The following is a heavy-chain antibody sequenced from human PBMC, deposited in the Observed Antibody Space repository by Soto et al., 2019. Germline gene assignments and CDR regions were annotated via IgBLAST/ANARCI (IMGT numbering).Heavy chain of an antibody. J-gene: IGHJ5*02. V-gene: IGHV1-3*01. Sequence: ASVKVSCKASGYTFTSYGIHWVRQAPGQRLEWMGWINAANGDTKYSPKFQGRVTITRDTSASTAYMELSSLRSEDTAVYYCVRRHVSATGIDWFDPWGQGTLITVSS. CDR3: VRRHVSATGIDWFDP. CDR1: GYTFTSYG. D-gene: IGHD6-13*01. CDR2: INAANGDT.